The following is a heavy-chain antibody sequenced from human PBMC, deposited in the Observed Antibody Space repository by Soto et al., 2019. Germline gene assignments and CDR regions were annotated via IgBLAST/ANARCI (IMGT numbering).Heavy chain of an antibody. Sequence: QVQLVESGGGVVQPGRSLRLSCAASGFIFSTYAMRWVRQAPGKGLEWVAVISYGGSDKYYADSVKGRFTVSRDNSKNTLSLQMNNLRAEDTAVYYCARDWLYCSSASCYWENWFDPWGQGTLVTVSS. V-gene: IGHV3-30-3*01. CDR1: GFIFSTYA. J-gene: IGHJ5*02. CDR2: ISYGGSDK. CDR3: ARDWLYCSSASCYWENWFDP. D-gene: IGHD2-2*01.